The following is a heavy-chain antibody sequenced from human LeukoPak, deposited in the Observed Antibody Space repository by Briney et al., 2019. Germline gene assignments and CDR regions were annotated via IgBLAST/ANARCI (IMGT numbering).Heavy chain of an antibody. J-gene: IGHJ4*02. V-gene: IGHV3-15*01. D-gene: IGHD6-19*01. Sequence: PGGSLRLSCAASGFTFSNAWMSWVRQAPGKGLEWVGRIKSKTDGGTTDYAAPVKGRFTISRDDSKNTLYLQMNSLKTEDTAVYYCTTELGSGWYAGRIDYWGQGTLVTVSS. CDR1: GFTFSNAW. CDR2: IKSKTDGGTT. CDR3: TTELGSGWYAGRIDY.